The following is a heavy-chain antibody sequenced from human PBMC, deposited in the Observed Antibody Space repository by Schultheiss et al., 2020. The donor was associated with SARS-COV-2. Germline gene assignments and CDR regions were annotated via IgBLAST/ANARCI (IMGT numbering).Heavy chain of an antibody. Sequence: GESLKISCAASGFTFSSYWMHWVRQAPGKGLVWVSRINSDGSSTSYADSVKGRFTISRDNSKNTLYLQMNSLRAEDMAVYYCAKGHYGYFDYWGQGTLVTVSS. CDR2: INSDGSST. V-gene: IGHV3-74*01. D-gene: IGHD3-10*01. J-gene: IGHJ4*02. CDR1: GFTFSSYW. CDR3: AKGHYGYFDY.